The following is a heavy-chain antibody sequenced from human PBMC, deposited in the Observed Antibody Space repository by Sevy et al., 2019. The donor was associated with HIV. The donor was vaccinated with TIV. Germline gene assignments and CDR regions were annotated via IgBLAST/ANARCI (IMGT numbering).Heavy chain of an antibody. CDR3: ARLRWDLVVVPGATPGCYFDS. J-gene: IGHJ4*02. CDR2: VSHSGNT. V-gene: IGHV4-59*08. CDR1: GDSINTYY. D-gene: IGHD2-2*02. Sequence: SETLSLTCTVSGDSINTYYWRWIRQPPGKGLEWIGYVSHSGNTNYNPSLKSRVSMSVDTSTNQFSLKVKSVTAADTAVYYCARLRWDLVVVPGATPGCYFDSWGQGPWSPSPQ.